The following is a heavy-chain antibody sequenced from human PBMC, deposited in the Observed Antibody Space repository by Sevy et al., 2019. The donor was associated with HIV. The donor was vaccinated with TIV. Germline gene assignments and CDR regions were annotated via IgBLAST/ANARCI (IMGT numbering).Heavy chain of an antibody. V-gene: IGHV4-59*08. CDR3: AGENAWGRGYS. CDR2: IYYNGHI. J-gene: IGHJ4*02. Sequence: TFPLTCTVSGGSITSLYWNWIRQPPGKGLEWIANIYYNGHINYNPSLKSRVTLSLDTSKNQFSLRLSSVTAADTAMYYCAGENAWGRGYSWGQGTLVTVSS. D-gene: IGHD1-26*01. CDR1: GGSITSLY.